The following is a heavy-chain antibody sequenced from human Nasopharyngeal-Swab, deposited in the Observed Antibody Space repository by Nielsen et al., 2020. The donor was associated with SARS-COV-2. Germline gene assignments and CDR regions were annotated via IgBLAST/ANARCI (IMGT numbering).Heavy chain of an antibody. V-gene: IGHV3-23*01. D-gene: IGHD3-3*01. Sequence: GVLKISCAASGFTFSTYAMSWVRQAPGKGLEWVSSISGSGGSAYSADSVKGRFTISRDKSKNTLYLQMNSLKTEDTAVYYCAKERIFGVVIMAAFDMWGQGTMVTVSS. CDR1: GFTFSTYA. CDR2: ISGSGGSA. CDR3: AKERIFGVVIMAAFDM. J-gene: IGHJ3*02.